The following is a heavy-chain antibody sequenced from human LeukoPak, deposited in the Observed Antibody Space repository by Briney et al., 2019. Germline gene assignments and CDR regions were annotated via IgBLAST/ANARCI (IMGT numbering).Heavy chain of an antibody. CDR2: INHSGST. CDR3: ARVAPYGSGSYRSWFDP. V-gene: IGHV4-34*01. CDR1: GGSFSGYY. D-gene: IGHD3-10*01. J-gene: IGHJ5*02. Sequence: SETLSLTCAVYGGSFSGYYWSWIRQPPGKGLEWIGEINHSGSTNYNPSLKSRVTISVDTSKNQFSLKLSSVTAADTAVYYRARVAPYGSGSYRSWFDPWGQGTLVTVSS.